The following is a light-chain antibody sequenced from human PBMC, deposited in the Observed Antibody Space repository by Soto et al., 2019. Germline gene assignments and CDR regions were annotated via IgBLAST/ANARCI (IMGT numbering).Light chain of an antibody. V-gene: IGKV1-33*01. Sequence: DIQMTQSPSSLSASVGDRVTITCQASQDISNYLNWYQQKPGKAPKLLIYDASNLETGVPSRFSGSGSGTDFTFTISSLQPEDIATYYCQQYDNLPPFTFGPGTKVDIE. CDR3: QQYDNLPPFT. CDR2: DAS. J-gene: IGKJ3*01. CDR1: QDISNY.